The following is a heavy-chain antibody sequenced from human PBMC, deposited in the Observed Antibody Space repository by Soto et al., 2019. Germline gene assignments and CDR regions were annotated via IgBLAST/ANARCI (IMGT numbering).Heavy chain of an antibody. CDR2: INHSGST. V-gene: IGHV4-34*01. Sequence: SETLSLTCAVYGGSFSGYYWSWIRQPPGKGLEWIGEINHSGSTNYNPSLKSRVTISVDTSKNQFSLKLSSVTAADTAVYYCAIRYSSSSRTNWFDPWGQGTLVTVSS. D-gene: IGHD6-6*01. CDR1: GGSFSGYY. J-gene: IGHJ5*02. CDR3: AIRYSSSSRTNWFDP.